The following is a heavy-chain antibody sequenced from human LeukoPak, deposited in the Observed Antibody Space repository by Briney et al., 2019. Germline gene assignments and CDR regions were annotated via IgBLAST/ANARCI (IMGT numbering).Heavy chain of an antibody. CDR3: ARGPNSNWSGLDF. Sequence: HPGGSLRLSCTASGFTFSSYWMHWVRQAPGKGLVWVSRINGDGSSTSYADSEKGRFTTSRHNAKNTLYLQMNTLRAEDTAVYYCARGPNSNWSGLDFWGQGTLLTVSS. J-gene: IGHJ4*02. CDR2: INGDGSST. V-gene: IGHV3-74*01. D-gene: IGHD6-6*01. CDR1: GFTFSSYW.